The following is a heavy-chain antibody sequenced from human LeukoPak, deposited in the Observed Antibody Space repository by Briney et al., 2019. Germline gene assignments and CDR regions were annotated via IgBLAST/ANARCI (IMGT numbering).Heavy chain of an antibody. CDR2: INTNTGNP. CDR3: ARDDRYYYDKAYDY. Sequence: ASVKVSCKASGYTFTRYAMNWVRQAPGQGLEWMGWINTNTGNPAYAQGFTGRFVFSLDTSVSTAYLQISSLKAEDTAVYYCARDDRYYYDKAYDYWGQGTLVTVSS. V-gene: IGHV7-4-1*02. J-gene: IGHJ4*02. CDR1: GYTFTRYA. D-gene: IGHD3-22*01.